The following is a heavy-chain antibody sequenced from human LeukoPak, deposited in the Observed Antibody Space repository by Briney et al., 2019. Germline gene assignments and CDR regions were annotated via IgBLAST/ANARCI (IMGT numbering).Heavy chain of an antibody. CDR3: AKGLEGHCSSTSCPYFDY. V-gene: IGHV3-30*18. D-gene: IGHD2-2*01. CDR1: GFTFSSYG. J-gene: IGHJ4*02. CDR2: ISYDGSNK. Sequence: PGRSLRLSCAASGFTFSSYGMHWVRQAPGKGLEWVAVISYDGSNKYYADSVKGRFTISRDNSKNTLYLQMNSLRAEDTAVYYCAKGLEGHCSSTSCPYFDYWGQGTLVTVSS.